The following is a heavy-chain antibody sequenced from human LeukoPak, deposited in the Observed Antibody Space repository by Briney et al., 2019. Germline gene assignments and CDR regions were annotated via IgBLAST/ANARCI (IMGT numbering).Heavy chain of an antibody. V-gene: IGHV3-23*01. D-gene: IGHD6-13*01. Sequence: RGSLIPSCAASGFTFSSYAMSWVRQAPGKGLEWVSAISGSGGSTYYTDSVKGRFTISRDNSKNTLYLQMNSLRAEDTAVYYCATRISSWYVFDYWGQGTLVTVSS. J-gene: IGHJ4*02. CDR3: ATRISSWYVFDY. CDR2: ISGSGGST. CDR1: GFTFSSYA.